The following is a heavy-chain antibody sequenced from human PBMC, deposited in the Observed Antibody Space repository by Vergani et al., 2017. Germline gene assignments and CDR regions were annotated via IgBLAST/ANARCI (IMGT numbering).Heavy chain of an antibody. J-gene: IGHJ6*02. CDR1: GATFRSNT. CDR2: IIPVLGKT. V-gene: IGHV1-69*08. CDR3: ARDPRGYGGDPEDYYYGMDV. D-gene: IGHD2-21*02. Sequence: QVQLVQSGAEVKKPGSSVKVSCKASGATFRSNTISWVRQVPGQGLEWMGRIIPVLGKTKYAQDFQGRLTITADTSTSTAYMELTSLRSQDTAVYYSARDPRGYGGDPEDYYYGMDVWGQGTTVTISS.